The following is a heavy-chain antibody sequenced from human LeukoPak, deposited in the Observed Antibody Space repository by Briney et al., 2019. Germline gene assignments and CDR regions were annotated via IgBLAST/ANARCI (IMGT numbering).Heavy chain of an antibody. CDR1: GGSISSGDYY. CDR2: IYYSGST. V-gene: IGHV4-30-4*01. CDR3: ARAREPLIYTYYFEY. J-gene: IGHJ4*02. D-gene: IGHD1-14*01. Sequence: SQTLSLTCTVSGGSISSGDYYWSWIRQPPGKGLEWIGYIYYSGSTYYNPSLKSRVTISVDTSRNQFSLKLSSVTAADTAVYYCARAREPLIYTYYFEYWGQGTLVTVSS.